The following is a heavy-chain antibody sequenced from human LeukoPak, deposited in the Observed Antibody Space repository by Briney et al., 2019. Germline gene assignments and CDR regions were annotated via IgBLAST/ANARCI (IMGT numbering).Heavy chain of an antibody. CDR2: ISSSSSYI. Sequence: GGSLRLSCVASGFTFSSYSMNWVRQAPGKGLEWVSSISSSSSYIKYADSVKGRFTISRDNAKSSLYLQMNSLRAEDTAVYYSTRGGYCRSSSCYFEWFDPWGQGTLVTVSS. V-gene: IGHV3-21*01. CDR3: TRGGYCRSSSCYFEWFDP. CDR1: GFTFSSYS. D-gene: IGHD2-15*01. J-gene: IGHJ5*02.